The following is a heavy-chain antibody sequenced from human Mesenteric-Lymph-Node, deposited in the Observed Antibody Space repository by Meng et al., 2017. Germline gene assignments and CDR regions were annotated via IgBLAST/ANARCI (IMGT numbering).Heavy chain of an antibody. J-gene: IGHJ4*02. D-gene: IGHD1-26*01. CDR2: IYYSGRT. CDR3: ARGKQDAWELLAY. V-gene: IGHV4-34*01. CDR1: AGSFTVSY. Sequence: HVLLPQWAPFLFQPSASLSLPCAVYAGSFTVSYWSWIRPPPGTGLVSIGYIYYSGRTHCNPSLKSRVTISVDTSKNQFSLKVSSVTAADTGVYYCARGKQDAWELLAYWGQGALVTVSS.